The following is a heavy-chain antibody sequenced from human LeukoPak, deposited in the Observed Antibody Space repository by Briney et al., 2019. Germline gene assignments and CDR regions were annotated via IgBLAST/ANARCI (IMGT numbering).Heavy chain of an antibody. V-gene: IGHV3-23*01. J-gene: IGHJ4*02. CDR1: RFTFSSYP. D-gene: IGHD5-18*01. Sequence: GGSLRLSCAASRFTFSSYPMSWVRQAPGKGLEWVSAISGSGGSTFYADSVKGRFTISRDNSKNTLYLQMNSLRAEDTAVYSCTKLTKPLDTGMVRGYGPQDCWGEGTLVTVS. CDR3: TKLTKPLDTGMVRGYGPQDC. CDR2: ISGSGGST.